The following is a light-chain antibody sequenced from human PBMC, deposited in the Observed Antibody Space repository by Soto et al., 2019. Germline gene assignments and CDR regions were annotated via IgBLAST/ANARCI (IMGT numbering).Light chain of an antibody. CDR2: KVS. Sequence: EVVMTQSPRNLPVTLGQPASISCWSSQGLVYSDGNTYLNWFQQRPGHSPRRLLYKVSFRDAGDPDRFSGSGSGTAFTLTISRVEAEDVGMYYCMQATHWPPYTLGQGTKLESK. J-gene: IGKJ2*01. CDR3: MQATHWPPYT. V-gene: IGKV2-30*01. CDR1: QGLVYSDGNTY.